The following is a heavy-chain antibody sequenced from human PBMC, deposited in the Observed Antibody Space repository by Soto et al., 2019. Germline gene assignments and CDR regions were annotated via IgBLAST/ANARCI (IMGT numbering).Heavy chain of an antibody. CDR2: IWYDGSNK. J-gene: IGHJ4*02. CDR1: GFTFSSYG. D-gene: IGHD6-19*01. Sequence: QVQLVESGGGVVQPGRSLRLSCAASGFTFSSYGMHWVRQAPGKGLEWVAVIWYDGSNKYYADSVKGRFTISRDNSKNTLYLQMNSLRAEDTAVYYWARDLVYSSGWYPGYWGQGTLVTVSS. V-gene: IGHV3-33*01. CDR3: ARDLVYSSGWYPGY.